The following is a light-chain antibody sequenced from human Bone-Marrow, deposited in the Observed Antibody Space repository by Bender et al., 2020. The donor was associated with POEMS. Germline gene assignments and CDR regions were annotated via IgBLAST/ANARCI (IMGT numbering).Light chain of an antibody. CDR3: YSTDISGNLRV. J-gene: IGLJ3*02. CDR2: DDN. V-gene: IGLV3-10*01. CDR1: ALPNQY. Sequence: SYELTQLPSVSVSPGQTARITCSGDALPNQYAYWYQQKSGQAPVLVIYDDNKRPSGIPERFSGSTSRAMATLTISGAQVEDDADYYCYSTDISGNLRVFGGGTKVTVL.